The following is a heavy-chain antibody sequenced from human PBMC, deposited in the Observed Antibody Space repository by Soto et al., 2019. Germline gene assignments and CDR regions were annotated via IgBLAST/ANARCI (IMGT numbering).Heavy chain of an antibody. CDR3: ARQVVEQQLDYYYYGMDV. V-gene: IGHV5-51*01. CDR1: GYSFTSYW. CDR2: IYPGDSDT. J-gene: IGHJ6*02. D-gene: IGHD6-13*01. Sequence: PGESLKISCKGSGYSFTSYWIGWVRQMPGKGLEWMGIIYPGDSDTRYSPSFQGQVTISADKSISTAYLQWSSLKASDTAMYYCARQVVEQQLDYYYYGMDVWGQGTTVTVSS.